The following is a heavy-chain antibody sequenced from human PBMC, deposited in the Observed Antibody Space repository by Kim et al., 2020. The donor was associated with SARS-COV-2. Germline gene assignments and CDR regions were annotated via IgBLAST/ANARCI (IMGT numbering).Heavy chain of an antibody. D-gene: IGHD3-16*01. V-gene: IGHV3-33*01. J-gene: IGHJ6*02. CDR2: K. Sequence: KYDADTRKGRLPITRDNSKNTLYLQMNSLRAEDTAVYYCARDRLGEYGMDVWGQGTTVTVSS. CDR3: ARDRLGEYGMDV.